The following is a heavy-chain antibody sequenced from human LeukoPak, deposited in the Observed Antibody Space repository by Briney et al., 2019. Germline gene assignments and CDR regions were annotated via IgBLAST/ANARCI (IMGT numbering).Heavy chain of an antibody. CDR3: AKDWYCSGGSCYSNFDY. J-gene: IGHJ4*02. Sequence: PGGSLRLSCAVSGFTFSSYGMHWVRQAPGKGLEWVAFIRYDGSNKYYADSVKGRFTISRDNSKNTLYLQMNSLRAEDTAVYYCAKDWYCSGGSCYSNFDYWGQGTLVAVSS. V-gene: IGHV3-30*02. CDR2: IRYDGSNK. D-gene: IGHD2-15*01. CDR1: GFTFSSYG.